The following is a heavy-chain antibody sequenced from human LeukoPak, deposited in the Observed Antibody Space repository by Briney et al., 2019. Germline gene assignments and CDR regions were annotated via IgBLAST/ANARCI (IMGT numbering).Heavy chain of an antibody. CDR1: GGSISSSSYY. J-gene: IGHJ4*02. D-gene: IGHD1-26*01. CDR2: IYYSGST. CDR3: ARHGYGGPIDY. V-gene: IGHV4-39*07. Sequence: PSETLSLTCTVSGGSISSSSYYWGWIRQPPGKGLEWIGSIYYSGSTYYNPSLKSRVTISVDTSKNQFSLKLSSVTAADTAVYYCARHGYGGPIDYWGQGTLVTVSS.